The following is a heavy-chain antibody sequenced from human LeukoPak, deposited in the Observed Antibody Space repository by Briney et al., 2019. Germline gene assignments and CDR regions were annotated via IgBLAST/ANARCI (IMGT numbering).Heavy chain of an antibody. J-gene: IGHJ3*02. D-gene: IGHD3-22*01. Sequence: SETLSLTCTVSGGSISSYYWSWIRQSPGKGLEWIGYIYYSGSTNYNPSLKSRVTISADTSKNQFSLKLSSVTAADTAVYYCARQTRYYDSSGYYYGDAFDIWGQGTMVTVSS. CDR1: GGSISSYY. CDR2: IYYSGST. CDR3: ARQTRYYDSSGYYYGDAFDI. V-gene: IGHV4-59*01.